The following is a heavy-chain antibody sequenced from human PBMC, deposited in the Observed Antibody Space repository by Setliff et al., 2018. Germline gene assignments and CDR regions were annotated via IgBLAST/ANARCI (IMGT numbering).Heavy chain of an antibody. CDR1: GFTFGIYW. Sequence: GGSLRLSCSVSGFTFGIYWMSWVRQAPGKGLEWVANIKGDGSEKYYVDSVKGRFTIFRDNAKNSLSLQMNDLRAEDTSVYYCGRDRDNRWHNFDSWGHGVLVTVSS. J-gene: IGHJ4*01. D-gene: IGHD1-1*01. CDR3: GRDRDNRWHNFDS. CDR2: IKGDGSEK. V-gene: IGHV3-7*01.